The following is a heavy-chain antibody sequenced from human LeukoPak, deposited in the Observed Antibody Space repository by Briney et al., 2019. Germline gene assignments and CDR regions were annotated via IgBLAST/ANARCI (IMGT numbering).Heavy chain of an antibody. J-gene: IGHJ4*02. Sequence: SETLSLTCTVSGGSVSRAYDYWSWIRQPPGEGLEWIAYARDGGTTNHNPSLKSRVTISVDTSKNQFSLKLTTVTAADTAVYYCARDNNGSLDYWGQGTLVTVSS. D-gene: IGHD1/OR15-1a*01. CDR1: GGSVSRAYDY. V-gene: IGHV4-61*01. CDR2: ARDGGTT. CDR3: ARDNNGSLDY.